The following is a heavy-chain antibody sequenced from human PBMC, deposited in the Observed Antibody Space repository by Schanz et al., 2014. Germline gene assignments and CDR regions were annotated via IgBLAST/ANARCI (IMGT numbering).Heavy chain of an antibody. CDR3: ARNRGSGGQNWYFDL. J-gene: IGHJ2*01. V-gene: IGHV3-23*04. Sequence: EVHLVESGGGLVQPGGSLRLSCSASTFTFDHYAMSWVRQAPGKGLEWVSSISSGGGSTYYADSVKGRFTISRDNSKNSLYLQLNSLRADDTAVYYCARNRGSGGQNWYFDLWGRGTLVTVSS. CDR2: ISSGGGST. D-gene: IGHD1-26*01. CDR1: TFTFDHYA.